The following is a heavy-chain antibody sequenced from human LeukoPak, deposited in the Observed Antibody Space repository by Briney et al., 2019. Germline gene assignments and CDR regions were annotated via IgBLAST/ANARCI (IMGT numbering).Heavy chain of an antibody. Sequence: PGGSLRLSCAASGFTFDDYAMHWVRQAPGKGLEWVSLISWDGGSTYYADSVKGRFTISRDNSENSLYLQMNSLRAEVTALYYCAKEGVAGTYYYYYYMDVWGKGTTVTVSS. CDR1: GFTFDDYA. CDR3: AKEGVAGTYYYYYYMDV. J-gene: IGHJ6*03. CDR2: ISWDGGST. V-gene: IGHV3-43D*03. D-gene: IGHD6-19*01.